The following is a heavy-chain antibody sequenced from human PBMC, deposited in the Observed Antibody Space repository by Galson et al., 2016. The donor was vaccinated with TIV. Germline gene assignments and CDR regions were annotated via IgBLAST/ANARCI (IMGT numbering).Heavy chain of an antibody. CDR3: ARLVREATGH. D-gene: IGHD2-2*01. J-gene: IGHJ4*02. CDR2: TRDKVNSYTT. CDR1: GFRFSDRY. Sequence: SLRLSCAAPGFRFSDRYMDWVRQAPGKGPEWVARTRDKVNSYTTEYGASVKGRFTISRDDSKNLLYLQMNSLNTGDTAVYYCARLVREATGHWGQGTLVTVSS. V-gene: IGHV3-72*01.